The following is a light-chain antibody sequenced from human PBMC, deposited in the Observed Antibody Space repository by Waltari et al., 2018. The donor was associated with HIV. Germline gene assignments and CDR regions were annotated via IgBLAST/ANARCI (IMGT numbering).Light chain of an antibody. Sequence: DIQMTQSPSPLSASVGDSVSITCRASQTVTNKVNWYQQKPGKAPQVLIYDASTLQSGVPSRLRGGGSGPDFTLTITSQQPDDLATYVCQQSYRSPVTFGPGTKVDI. CDR1: QTVTNK. CDR3: QQSYRSPVT. V-gene: IGKV1-39*01. J-gene: IGKJ3*01. CDR2: DAS.